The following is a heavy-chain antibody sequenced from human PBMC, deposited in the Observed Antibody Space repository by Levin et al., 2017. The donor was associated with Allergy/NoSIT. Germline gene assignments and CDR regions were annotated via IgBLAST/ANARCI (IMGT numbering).Heavy chain of an antibody. Sequence: GASVKVSCKASGGTFSSYAISWVRQAPGQGLEWMGGIIPIFGTANYAQKFQGRVTITADESTSTAYMELSSLRSEDTAVYYCARDRASSAVGSLRFLEWLSHSKADWYFDRWGRGTLVTVSS. CDR3: ARDRASSAVGSLRFLEWLSHSKADWYFDR. CDR1: GGTFSSYA. CDR2: IIPIFGTA. D-gene: IGHD3-3*01. J-gene: IGHJ2*01. V-gene: IGHV1-69*13.